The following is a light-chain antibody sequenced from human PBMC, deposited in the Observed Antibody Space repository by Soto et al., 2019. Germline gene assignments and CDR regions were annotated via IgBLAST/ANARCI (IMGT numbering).Light chain of an antibody. Sequence: QSVLTQPPSVSGAPGQRVTISCTGSSSNIGAGYDVHWYLQVPGTAPKLLVYTHNNRPSGVPDRFSGSTSGTSASLAITGLQSEDEADYYCQSYDSILTGSVFGTGTKVTVL. CDR1: SSNIGAGYD. CDR2: THN. CDR3: QSYDSILTGSV. J-gene: IGLJ1*01. V-gene: IGLV1-40*01.